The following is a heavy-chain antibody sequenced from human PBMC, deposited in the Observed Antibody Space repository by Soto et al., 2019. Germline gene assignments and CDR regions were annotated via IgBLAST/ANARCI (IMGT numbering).Heavy chain of an antibody. V-gene: IGHV5-51*01. Sequence: SVKSSGKRPGYTLSTYWRFWLCQSPWKGLEWLGVIYSGGCDTGYSPSFQCQGTISADKSINTAYLQWSSLKASDTAMYYCARGPRVLPWGHGPLVT. CDR3: ARGPRVLP. CDR1: GYTLSTYW. J-gene: IGHJ5*02. CDR2: IYSGGCDT.